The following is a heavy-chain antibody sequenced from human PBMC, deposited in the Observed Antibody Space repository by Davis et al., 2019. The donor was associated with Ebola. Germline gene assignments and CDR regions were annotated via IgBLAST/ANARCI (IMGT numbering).Heavy chain of an antibody. CDR1: GESFSAYY. D-gene: IGHD6-13*01. V-gene: IGHV4-34*01. Sequence: PSETLSLTCAVYGESFSAYYWNWIRQSPGKGLEWIGEIHHSGSTNSNPSLKSRVTISLDMSEKQFSLRPTSVTTADTAVYYCARGRGDYSSSWYSYYNGQDVWGQGTTVTVSS. CDR3: ARGRGDYSSSWYSYYNGQDV. CDR2: IHHSGST. J-gene: IGHJ6*02.